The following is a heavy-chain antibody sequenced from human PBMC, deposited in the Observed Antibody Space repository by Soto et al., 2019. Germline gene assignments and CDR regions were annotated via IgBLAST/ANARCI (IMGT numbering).Heavy chain of an antibody. V-gene: IGHV1-18*01. CDR1: GYTFTSYG. J-gene: IGHJ4*02. CDR2: ISAYNGNT. Sequence: ASVKVSCKASGYTFTSYGISWVRQAPGQGLEWMGWISAYNGNTNYAQKLQGRVTMTTDTSTSTAYMELRSLRAEDTAVYFCARDPSYYDSGSYYYFDYWGQGALVTVSS. CDR3: ARDPSYYDSGSYYYFDY. D-gene: IGHD3-10*01.